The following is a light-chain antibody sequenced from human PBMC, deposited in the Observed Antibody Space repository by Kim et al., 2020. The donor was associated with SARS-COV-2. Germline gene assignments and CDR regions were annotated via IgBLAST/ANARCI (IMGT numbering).Light chain of an antibody. CDR2: QDS. Sequence: GSPGQTASIPCSGDKLGDKYACWYQQKPGQSPVLVIYQDSKRPSGIPERFSGSNSGNTATLTISGTQAMDEADYYCQACDSSTGVFGGGTQLTVL. CDR3: QACDSSTGV. V-gene: IGLV3-1*01. CDR1: KLGDKY. J-gene: IGLJ2*01.